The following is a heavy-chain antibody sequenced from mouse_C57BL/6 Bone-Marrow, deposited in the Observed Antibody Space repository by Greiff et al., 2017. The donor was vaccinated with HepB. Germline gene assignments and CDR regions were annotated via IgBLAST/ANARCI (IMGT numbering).Heavy chain of an antibody. CDR3: ECDDYDGYFDY. V-gene: IGHV1-66*01. Sequence: QVQLKESGPELVKPGASVKISCKASGYSFTSYYIHWVKQRPGQGLEWIGWIYPGSGNTKYNEKFKGKATLTADTSSSTAYMQLSSLTSEDSAVYYCECDDYDGYFDYWGQGTTLTVSS. J-gene: IGHJ2*01. CDR2: IYPGSGNT. D-gene: IGHD2-4*01. CDR1: GYSFTSYY.